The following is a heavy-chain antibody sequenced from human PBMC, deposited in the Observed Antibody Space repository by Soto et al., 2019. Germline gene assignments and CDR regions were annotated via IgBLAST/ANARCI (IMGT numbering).Heavy chain of an antibody. J-gene: IGHJ2*01. V-gene: IGHV4-34*01. CDR3: ARSQAAAGTNANFDL. CDR2: INHSGST. Sequence: QVQLQQWGAGLLKPSETLSLTCAVYGGSFSGYYWSWIRQPPGKGLEWIGEINHSGSTNYNPSLKSRVTISVDTSKNQFSLKLSSVTAADTAVYYCARSQAAAGTNANFDLWGRGTLVTVSS. D-gene: IGHD6-13*01. CDR1: GGSFSGYY.